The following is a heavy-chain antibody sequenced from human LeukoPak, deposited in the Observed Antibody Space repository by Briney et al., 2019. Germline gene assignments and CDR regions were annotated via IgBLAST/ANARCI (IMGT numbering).Heavy chain of an antibody. CDR3: ARRRMTRPPKNAFDI. CDR2: IYPGDSDT. D-gene: IGHD4-11*01. J-gene: IGHJ3*02. CDR1: GYSFTSYW. V-gene: IGHV5-51*01. Sequence: GESLKISCKGSGYSFTSYWIGWVRQMPGKGLEWMGIIYPGDSDTRYSPSFQGQVTISADKSISTAYLQWSSLKASDTAMYYCARRRMTRPPKNAFDIWGQGTMVTVSS.